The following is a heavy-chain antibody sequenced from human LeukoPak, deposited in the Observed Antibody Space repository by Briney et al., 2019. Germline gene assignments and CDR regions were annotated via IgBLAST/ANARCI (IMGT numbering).Heavy chain of an antibody. CDR3: ARDTFFGGLGAFDI. D-gene: IGHD4-23*01. J-gene: IGHJ3*02. CDR2: IYITGST. CDR1: GGSISSGSYY. Sequence: SQTLSLTCTVSGGSISSGSYYWSWIRQPAGKGLEWIGRIYITGSTNYNPSLKSRVTISVDMSKNQFSLKLSSVTAADTAVYYCARDTFFGGLGAFDIWGQGTMVTVSS. V-gene: IGHV4-61*02.